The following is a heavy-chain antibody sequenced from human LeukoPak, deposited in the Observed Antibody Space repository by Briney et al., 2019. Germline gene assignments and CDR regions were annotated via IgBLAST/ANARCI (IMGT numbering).Heavy chain of an antibody. CDR2: VYDNGNT. J-gene: IGHJ5*02. D-gene: IGHD2-21*02. CDR1: GGSITGHY. CDR3: ARVFRGVVTSNWFDP. V-gene: IGHV4-59*11. Sequence: SETLSLTCTVSGGSITGHYWTWIRQNPGKGLEWIGFVYDNGNTNYNSSLQSRVTMSVDTSTNQLSLKMTSVTAADTAIYYCARVFRGVVTSNWFDPWGQGTLVTVSS.